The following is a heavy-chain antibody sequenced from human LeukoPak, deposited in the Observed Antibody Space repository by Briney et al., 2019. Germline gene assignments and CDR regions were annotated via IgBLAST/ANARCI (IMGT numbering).Heavy chain of an antibody. Sequence: SETLSLTCTVSGGSISSYYWSWIRQPPGKGLEWSGYIYYSGSTNYNPSLKSRVTISVDTSKNQFSLKLSSVTAADTAVYYCARHIVVVPAARRAHYGMDVWGQGTTVTVSS. D-gene: IGHD2-2*01. CDR3: ARHIVVVPAARRAHYGMDV. J-gene: IGHJ6*02. CDR2: IYYSGST. V-gene: IGHV4-59*08. CDR1: GGSISSYY.